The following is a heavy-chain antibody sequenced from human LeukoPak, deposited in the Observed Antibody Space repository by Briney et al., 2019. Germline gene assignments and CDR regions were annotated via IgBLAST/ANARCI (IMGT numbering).Heavy chain of an antibody. CDR1: GSSFTSYW. Sequence: GASLQISCKGSGSSFTSYWISGGRPLPGKGLEWMGRIDHSDSYTNYSPSFQGHVTISADKSISTAYLQWSSLKASDTAMYYCARHTRMPNGGMDVWGKGTTVTVSS. CDR2: IDHSDSYT. V-gene: IGHV5-10-1*01. J-gene: IGHJ6*04. CDR3: ARHTRMPNGGMDV. D-gene: IGHD1-14*01.